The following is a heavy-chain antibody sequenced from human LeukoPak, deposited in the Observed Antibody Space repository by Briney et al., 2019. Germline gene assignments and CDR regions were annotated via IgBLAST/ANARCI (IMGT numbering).Heavy chain of an antibody. Sequence: GGSLRLPCAASGFTFANYAMSWVRQAPGKGLEWVSGISGDGGTTDYADSVKGRFTISRDNSKKTVYLQMNSLRAEDTAVYYCAELGITMIGGVWGKGTTVTISS. D-gene: IGHD3-10*02. CDR2: ISGDGGTT. CDR1: GFTFANYA. V-gene: IGHV3-23*01. CDR3: AELGITMIGGV. J-gene: IGHJ6*04.